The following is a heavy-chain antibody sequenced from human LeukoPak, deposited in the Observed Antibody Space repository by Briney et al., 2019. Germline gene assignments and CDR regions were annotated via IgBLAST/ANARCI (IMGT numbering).Heavy chain of an antibody. Sequence: GGSLRLSCAASGFTFSSYGMHWVRRAPGKGLEWVALISYDGSNKYYADSVKGRFTIFRDNSKNTLYLQLNSLRPEDAAIYYCAKYIRRYDYDTSGLGYWGQGTLVTVSS. D-gene: IGHD3-22*01. CDR3: AKYIRRYDYDTSGLGY. J-gene: IGHJ4*02. CDR2: ISYDGSNK. V-gene: IGHV3-30*18. CDR1: GFTFSSYG.